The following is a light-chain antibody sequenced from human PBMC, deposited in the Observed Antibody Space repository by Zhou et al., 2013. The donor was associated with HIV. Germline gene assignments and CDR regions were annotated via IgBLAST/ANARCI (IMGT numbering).Light chain of an antibody. CDR1: QSLVHSDGNTY. J-gene: IGKJ2*01. V-gene: IGKV2-30*02. CDR2: LGS. Sequence: DVVMTQSPLSLPVTLGQPASISCRSSQSLVHSDGNTYLNWFQQRPGQSPRRLIYLGSTRASGVPDRFSGSGSGTDFTLKISRVEAEDVGVYYCKQTQQPRHTFGQGTKLEIK. CDR3: KQTQQPRHT.